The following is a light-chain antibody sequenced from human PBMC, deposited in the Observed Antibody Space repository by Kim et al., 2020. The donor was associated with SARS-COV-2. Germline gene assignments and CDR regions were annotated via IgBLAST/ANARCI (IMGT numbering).Light chain of an antibody. Sequence: QSALTQPASVSGSPGQSITISCTGASTDVGGYNYVSWYQQHPGKVPTLLIYDVRHRPSGVSNRFSGSKSGNMASLTISGLQVEDEADYYCSSYTSSSTWVFGGGTQLTVL. J-gene: IGLJ3*02. CDR3: SSYTSSSTWV. CDR1: STDVGGYNY. V-gene: IGLV2-14*01. CDR2: DVR.